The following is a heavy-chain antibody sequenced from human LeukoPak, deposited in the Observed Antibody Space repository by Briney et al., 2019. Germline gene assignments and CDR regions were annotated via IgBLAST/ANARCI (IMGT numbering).Heavy chain of an antibody. CDR2: ISWNSGSI. V-gene: IGHV3-20*04. CDR1: GFTFDDYG. CDR3: ARGLSTRYSSNWYYFDY. D-gene: IGHD6-13*01. J-gene: IGHJ4*02. Sequence: PGGSLRLSCAASGFTFDDYGMSWVRQAPGKGLEWVSGISWNSGSIGYADSVKGRFTISRDNAKNTLYLQMNSLRAEDTAVYYCARGLSTRYSSNWYYFDYWGQGTLVTVSS.